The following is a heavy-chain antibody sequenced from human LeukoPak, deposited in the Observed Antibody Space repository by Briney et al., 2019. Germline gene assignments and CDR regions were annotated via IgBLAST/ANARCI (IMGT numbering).Heavy chain of an antibody. CDR3: AKDILSEQWHDAFDI. D-gene: IGHD6-19*01. CDR2: ISGDGGPT. CDR1: GFTFDDYA. J-gene: IGHJ3*02. Sequence: GGSLRLSCAASGFTFDDYAMHWVRQAPGKGLEWVSLISGDGGPTYYADSVRGRFTISRDNSKNSLFLQMNSLRTEDTALYYCAKDILSEQWHDAFDIWGQGTMVTVSS. V-gene: IGHV3-43*02.